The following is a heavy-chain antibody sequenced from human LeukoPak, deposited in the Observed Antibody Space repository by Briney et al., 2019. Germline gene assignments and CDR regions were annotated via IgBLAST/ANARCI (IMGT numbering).Heavy chain of an antibody. CDR2: IKSKTDGGTT. Sequence: GGSLRLSCVVSDFTFAVSWVRQAPGKGLEWVGRIKSKTDGGTTDYAAPVKGRFTISRDDSKNTLYLQMNSLKTEDTAVYYCTTESLWFGELFRAEYFQHWGQGTLVTVSS. J-gene: IGHJ1*01. V-gene: IGHV3-15*01. CDR1: DFTFA. CDR3: TTESLWFGELFRAEYFQH. D-gene: IGHD3-10*01.